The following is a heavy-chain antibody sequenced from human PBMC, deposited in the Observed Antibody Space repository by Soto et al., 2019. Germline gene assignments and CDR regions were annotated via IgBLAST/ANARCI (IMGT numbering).Heavy chain of an antibody. CDR2: IYYNGNT. J-gene: IGHJ4*02. Sequence: QVQLQESGPGLVKPSETLSLTCTFSGGSISNHYWSWIRQPPGKGLEWIGYIYYNGNTNYNPSLKSRVTMSVDTSKNQISLKLSSVTAADTAVYYCTRATWYSEYWGQGTLVTVSS. CDR3: TRATWYSEY. V-gene: IGHV4-59*11. D-gene: IGHD2-21*02. CDR1: GGSISNHY.